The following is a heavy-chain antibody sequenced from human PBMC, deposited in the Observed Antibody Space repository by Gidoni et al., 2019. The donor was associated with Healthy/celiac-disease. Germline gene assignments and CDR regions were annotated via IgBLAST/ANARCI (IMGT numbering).Heavy chain of an antibody. CDR2: INHSGST. J-gene: IGHJ6*02. CDR1: GGSFSGYY. CDR3: ARDRSSDYVWGSYRYKGYYYGMDV. Sequence: QVQLQQWGAGLLKPSETLSLPCAVYGGSFSGYYWSWIRQPPGKGLEWIVKINHSGSTNYNPSLKSRVTISVDTSKNQFSLKLSSVTAADTAVYYCARDRSSDYVWGSYRYKGYYYGMDVWGQGTTVTVSS. D-gene: IGHD3-16*02. V-gene: IGHV4-34*01.